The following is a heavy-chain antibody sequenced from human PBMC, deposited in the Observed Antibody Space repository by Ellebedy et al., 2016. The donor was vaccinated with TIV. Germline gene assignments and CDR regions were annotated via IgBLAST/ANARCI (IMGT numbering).Heavy chain of an antibody. D-gene: IGHD5-18*01. J-gene: IGHJ3*02. CDR3: AGGYSYVSAFDI. CDR2: IKQDGSEK. V-gene: IGHV3-7*01. CDR1: GFTFSSYW. Sequence: GGSLRLSCAASGFTFSSYWMSWVRQAPGKGLEWVANIKQDGSEKYYVDSVKGRFTISRDNSKNTLSLQMNSLRAEDTAVYYCAGGYSYVSAFDIWGQGTMVTVSS.